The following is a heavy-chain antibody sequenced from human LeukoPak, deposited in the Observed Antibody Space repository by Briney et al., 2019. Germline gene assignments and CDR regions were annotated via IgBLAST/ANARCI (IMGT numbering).Heavy chain of an antibody. Sequence: GGSLRLSCAASGFTFSSYGMHWVRQAPGKGLEWVAVISYDGSNKYYADSVKGRFTISRDNSKNTLYLQMNSLRAEDTALYYCAKDPRITKNYYYYYYMDVWGKGTTVTVSS. CDR2: ISYDGSNK. J-gene: IGHJ6*03. CDR1: GFTFSSYG. CDR3: AKDPRITKNYYYYYYMDV. D-gene: IGHD3-3*01. V-gene: IGHV3-30*18.